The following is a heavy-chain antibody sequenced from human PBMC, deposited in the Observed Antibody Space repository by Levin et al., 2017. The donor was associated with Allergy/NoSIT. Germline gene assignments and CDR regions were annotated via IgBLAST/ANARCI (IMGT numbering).Heavy chain of an antibody. Sequence: GSLRLSCTVSGGSISSYYWSWIRQPPGKGLEWIGYIYYSGSTNYNPSLKSRVTISVDTSKNQFSLKLSSVTAADTAVYYCARGAPAAGSTLPYYYYGMDVWGQGTTVTVSS. CDR2: IYYSGST. V-gene: IGHV4-59*01. CDR3: ARGAPAAGSTLPYYYYGMDV. CDR1: GGSISSYY. J-gene: IGHJ6*02. D-gene: IGHD2-2*01.